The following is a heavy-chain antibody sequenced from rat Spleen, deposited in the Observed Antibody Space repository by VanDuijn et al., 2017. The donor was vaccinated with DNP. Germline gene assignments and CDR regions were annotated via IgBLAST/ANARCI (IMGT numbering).Heavy chain of an antibody. V-gene: IGHV5-27*01. D-gene: IGHD5-1*01. CDR3: TTEVGDY. CDR1: GFTFSNYD. CDR2: ITNSGGST. J-gene: IGHJ2*01. Sequence: EVQLVESGGGLVQPGRSLKLSCAASGFTFSNYDMAWVRQAPTKGLEWVASITNSGGSTYYRDSVKGRFTISRDNAKSTLYLQMDSLRSEDTATYYCTTEVGDYWGQGVMVTVSS.